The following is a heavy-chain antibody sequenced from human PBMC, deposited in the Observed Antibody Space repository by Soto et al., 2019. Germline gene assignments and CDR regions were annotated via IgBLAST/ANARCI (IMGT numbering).Heavy chain of an antibody. J-gene: IGHJ3*02. CDR1: GYSFTTYW. Sequence: GESLKISCKGSGYSFTTYWIGWVRQMPGKGLEWMGIIYPGDSDTRNSPSFQGQVTFSADKSISTAYLQWSSLKASDTAMYYCARQGYNYDILAPHALDIWGQGTMVT. CDR3: ARQGYNYDILAPHALDI. D-gene: IGHD3-9*01. V-gene: IGHV5-51*01. CDR2: IYPGDSDT.